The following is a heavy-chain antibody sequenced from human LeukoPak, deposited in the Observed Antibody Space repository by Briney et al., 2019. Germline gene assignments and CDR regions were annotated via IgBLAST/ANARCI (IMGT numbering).Heavy chain of an antibody. D-gene: IGHD2-2*01. V-gene: IGHV4-34*01. J-gene: IGHJ3*02. CDR3: ARDRCNSTTCASRGAFDI. CDR1: GGSFNGYY. Sequence: PSETLSLICAVYGGSFNGYYWSWIRQPPGKELERIGEIYHSGSTNYNPSLKSRVTISVDTSKNQFSLKLTTVTAADTAVYYCARDRCNSTTCASRGAFDIWGQGTMVTVSS. CDR2: IYHSGST.